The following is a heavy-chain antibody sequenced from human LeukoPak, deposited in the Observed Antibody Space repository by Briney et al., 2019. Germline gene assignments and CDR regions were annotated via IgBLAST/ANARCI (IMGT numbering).Heavy chain of an antibody. CDR3: ARDPYSGGYGAYYYYYMDV. J-gene: IGHJ6*03. D-gene: IGHD6-19*01. CDR2: ITTSSSYM. V-gene: IGHV3-21*01. CDR1: GFIVNSNY. Sequence: GGSLRLSCAAPGFIVNSNYMYWVRQAPGKGLEWVSSITTSSSYMFYADSVRGRFTISRDNAENSLYLQMNSLRDEDTAVYYCARDPYSGGYGAYYYYYMDVWGKGTTVTVSS.